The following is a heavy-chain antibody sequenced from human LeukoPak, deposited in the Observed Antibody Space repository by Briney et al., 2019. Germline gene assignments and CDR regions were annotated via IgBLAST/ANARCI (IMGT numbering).Heavy chain of an antibody. J-gene: IGHJ4*02. CDR1: GYTLTELS. D-gene: IGHD1-20*01. V-gene: IGHV1-24*01. Sequence: ASVKVSCKVSGYTLTELSMHWVRQAPGNGLEWMGGFDPEDGETIYAQKFQGRVTMTEDTSTDTAYMELSSLRSEDTAVYYCATALTGTAFQFDYWGQGTLVTVSS. CDR2: FDPEDGET. CDR3: ATALTGTAFQFDY.